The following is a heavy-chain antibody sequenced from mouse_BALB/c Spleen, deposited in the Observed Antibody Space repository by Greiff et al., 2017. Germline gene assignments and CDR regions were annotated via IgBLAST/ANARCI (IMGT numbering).Heavy chain of an antibody. J-gene: IGHJ3*01. D-gene: IGHD1-1*01. CDR3: AREGRYPWFAY. V-gene: IGHV1-82*01. Sequence: QVQLQQSGPELVKPGASVKISCKASGYAFSSSWMNWVKQRPGQGLEWIGRIYPGDGDTNYNGKFKGKATLTADKSSSTAYMQLSSLTSVDSAVYFCAREGRYPWFAYWGQGTLVTVSA. CDR2: IYPGDGDT. CDR1: GYAFSSSW.